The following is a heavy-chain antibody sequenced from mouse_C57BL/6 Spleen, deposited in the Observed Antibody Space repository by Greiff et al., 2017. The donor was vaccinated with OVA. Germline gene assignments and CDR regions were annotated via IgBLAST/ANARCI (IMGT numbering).Heavy chain of an antibody. V-gene: IGHV1-50*01. D-gene: IGHD1-1*01. CDR3: ARRGYGSSSFDY. J-gene: IGHJ2*01. CDR1: GYTFTSYW. CDR2: IDPSDSYT. Sequence: VQLQQPGAELVKPGASVKLSCKASGYTFTSYWMQWVKQRPGQGLEWIGEIDPSDSYTNYNQKFKGKATLTVDTSSSTAYMQLSSLTSEDSAVYDCARRGYGSSSFDYWGQGTTLTVSS.